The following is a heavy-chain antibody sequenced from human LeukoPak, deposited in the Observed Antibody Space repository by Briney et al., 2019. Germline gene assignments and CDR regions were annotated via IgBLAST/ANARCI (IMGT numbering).Heavy chain of an antibody. Sequence: PSETLSLTCTVSGGSISYYYWSWLRQSPGKGLEWIGYIYYSGTTKYNPSLKSRVTISVDTSKNQFSLQLRSVTAADTAVYYCAREDPQTTVPEGMDVWGQGTTVTVSS. J-gene: IGHJ6*02. V-gene: IGHV4-59*01. D-gene: IGHD4-17*01. CDR1: GGSISYYY. CDR2: IYYSGTT. CDR3: AREDPQTTVPEGMDV.